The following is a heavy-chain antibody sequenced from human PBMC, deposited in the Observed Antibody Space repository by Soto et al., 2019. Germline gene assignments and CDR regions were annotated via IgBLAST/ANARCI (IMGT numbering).Heavy chain of an antibody. V-gene: IGHV3-21*01. D-gene: IGHD2-15*01. CDR1: GFTLGTCT. CDR2: ISPGTSHI. CDR3: SGCSGGACHQNYGMDV. Sequence: EVHLVESGGGLVKPGGSLRLSCAVSGFTLGTCTINWVRQAPGKGLEWVSSISPGTSHIYYADSVKGRFTISRDNAKNSLFLQMNSLRAEDTAVYYCSGCSGGACHQNYGMDVWGQGTTVTVSS. J-gene: IGHJ6*02.